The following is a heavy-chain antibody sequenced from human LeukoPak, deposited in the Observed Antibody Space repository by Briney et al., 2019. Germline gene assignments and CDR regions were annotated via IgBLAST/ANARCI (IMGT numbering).Heavy chain of an antibody. CDR3: AREHIAAAGDDAFDI. CDR1: VGSICSRY. J-gene: IGHJ3*02. Sequence: SETLSLTCTVSVGSICSRYWSWMRKPPGKGLEWMGYIYYSGSTNYNPSLKSRVTISVDPSKSQFSLKLSSVTAEDTAVYYCAREHIAAAGDDAFDIWGQGTMVTVSS. CDR2: IYYSGST. D-gene: IGHD6-13*01. V-gene: IGHV4-59*11.